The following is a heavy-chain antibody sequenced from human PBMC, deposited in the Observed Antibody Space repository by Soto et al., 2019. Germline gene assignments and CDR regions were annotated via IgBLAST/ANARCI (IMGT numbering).Heavy chain of an antibody. D-gene: IGHD3-10*01. J-gene: IGHJ5*02. Sequence: QVQLVQSGAEVKKPGASVYVSCKASGYTFTDYYLHWVRQAPGQGLEWMGWINPNVGGTNYARNFQGRVTMTRDTSISTVYMKLTRLRPDDTATYYCARVGREVPRIPYDTWGQGTLVTVSS. CDR1: GYTFTDYY. V-gene: IGHV1-2*02. CDR2: INPNVGGT. CDR3: ARVGREVPRIPYDT.